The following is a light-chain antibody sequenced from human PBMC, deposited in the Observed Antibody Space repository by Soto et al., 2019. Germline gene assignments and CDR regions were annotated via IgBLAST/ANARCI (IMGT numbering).Light chain of an antibody. CDR2: GAS. CDR1: QSVSSSS. V-gene: IGKV3-20*01. Sequence: EIVLTQSPGTLSLSPGERATLSCRASQSVSSSSLAWYQQKAGQALRLVIYGASSRAAGIPDRFSGSGSGTDFTLIISRLEPEDFEVYYCQQYGSSPRTFGQGTKVEIK. J-gene: IGKJ1*01. CDR3: QQYGSSPRT.